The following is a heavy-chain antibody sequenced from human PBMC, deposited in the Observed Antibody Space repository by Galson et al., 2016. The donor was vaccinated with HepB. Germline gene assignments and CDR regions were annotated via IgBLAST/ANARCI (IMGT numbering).Heavy chain of an antibody. J-gene: IGHJ4*02. CDR1: GYTFSHYG. CDR2: ISVHNGNT. D-gene: IGHD1-26*01. V-gene: IGHV1-18*01. CDR3: ARGGGRGGSDY. Sequence: SVKVSCKASGYTFSHYGITWVRQAPGQGLEWMGWISVHNGNTNSAQKIQGRVTMTTDPVTSTAYMELGSLRSDDTAVYYCARGGGRGGSDYWGQGTLVTVTS.